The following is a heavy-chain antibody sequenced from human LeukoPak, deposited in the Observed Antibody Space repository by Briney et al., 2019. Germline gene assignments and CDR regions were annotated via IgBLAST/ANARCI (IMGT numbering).Heavy chain of an antibody. Sequence: GGSLRLSCAASGFTFSSYWMSWVRQAPGKGLEWVANIKQEGSEKYYVDSVKGRFTISRDNAKNSLYLQMNSLRAEDTAVYYCAREGARYCSGGSCYLLMFFGTFDIWGQGTMVTVSS. D-gene: IGHD2-15*01. J-gene: IGHJ3*02. CDR1: GFTFSSYW. CDR3: AREGARYCSGGSCYLLMFFGTFDI. V-gene: IGHV3-7*01. CDR2: IKQEGSEK.